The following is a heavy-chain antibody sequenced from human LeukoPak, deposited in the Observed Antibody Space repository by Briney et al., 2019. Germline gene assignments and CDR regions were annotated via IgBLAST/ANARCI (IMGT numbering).Heavy chain of an antibody. D-gene: IGHD5-12*01. CDR2: INAGIGGT. CDR3: ARDARPASRSGYDYPDY. CDR1: GYIFSTYD. Sequence: GASVKVSCKASGYIFSTYDTHWVRQAPGQGLQWMGWINAGIGGTNYAQKFQGRVTMTRDTSISTAYMELSRLRSDDTAVYYCARDARPASRSGYDYPDYWGQGTLVTVSS. J-gene: IGHJ4*02. V-gene: IGHV1-2*02.